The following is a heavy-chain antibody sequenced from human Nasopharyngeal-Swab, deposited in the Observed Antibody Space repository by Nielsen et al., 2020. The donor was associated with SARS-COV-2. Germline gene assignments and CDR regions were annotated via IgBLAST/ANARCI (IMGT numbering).Heavy chain of an antibody. CDR3: ARSGPHYGMDV. J-gene: IGHJ6*02. V-gene: IGHV4-59*01. CDR2: IYYSGST. Sequence: WIRQPSGKGLEWIGYIYYSGSTNYNPSLKSRVTISVDTSKNQFSLKLSSVTAADTAVYYCARSGPHYGMDVWGQGTTVTVSS.